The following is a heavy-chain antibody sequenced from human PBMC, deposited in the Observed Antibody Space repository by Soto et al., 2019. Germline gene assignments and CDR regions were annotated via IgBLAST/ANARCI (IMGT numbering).Heavy chain of an antibody. CDR2: VYQSGGT. CDR1: GGSISSGNW. V-gene: IGHV4-4*02. D-gene: IGHD1-26*01. CDR3: PRNLGGRLYGMNV. Sequence: QVQLQESGPGLVEPSGTMSLTCAVSGGSISSGNWWSWIRQPPGKGLQWIGEVYQSGGTNYNPALNSRLTISIDQSKNQCSLKLSTVTAADSAVYYCPRNLGGRLYGMNVWGQGTTLTVSS. J-gene: IGHJ6*02.